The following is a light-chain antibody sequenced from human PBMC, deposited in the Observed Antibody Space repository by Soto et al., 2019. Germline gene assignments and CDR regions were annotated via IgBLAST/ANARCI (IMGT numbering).Light chain of an antibody. V-gene: IGLV2-14*01. CDR3: SSYARSNTYV. CDR2: DVS. J-gene: IGLJ1*01. Sequence: QSVLTQPASVSGSPGQSITISCTGSSSDVGGYNYVSWHQQHPGKAPRLMMYDVSSRASGVSTRFSGSKSGNTASLTISGLQAEDEADYYCSSYARSNTYVFGTGTKLTAL. CDR1: SSDVGGYNY.